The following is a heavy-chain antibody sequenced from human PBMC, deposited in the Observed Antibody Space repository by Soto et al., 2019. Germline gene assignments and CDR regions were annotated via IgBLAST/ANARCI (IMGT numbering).Heavy chain of an antibody. CDR2: INAGNGNT. V-gene: IGHV1-3*01. Sequence: ASVKVSCKASGYAFTSYAMHLVRQAPGQSLEWIGWINAGNGNTKYSQKFQGRVTITRYTSASTAYMELSSLRSEDTALYYCARTPASGTNVLYWFDPWGQGTMVTGSS. D-gene: IGHD1-7*01. CDR3: ARTPASGTNVLYWFDP. J-gene: IGHJ5*02. CDR1: GYAFTSYA.